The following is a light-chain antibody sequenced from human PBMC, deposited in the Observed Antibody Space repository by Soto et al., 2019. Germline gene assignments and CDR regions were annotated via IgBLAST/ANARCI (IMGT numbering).Light chain of an antibody. CDR3: QQDNSFPFA. V-gene: IGKV1-12*02. Sequence: DIQMTQSPSSVSASVGDRVTITCRASQDIHTWLAWYQQKTGKAPNLLIYGTSTLQSGVPSRFNASGSGRDFTLKISSLQPEDFAAYYCQQDNSFPFAIGPGTKVDFK. CDR1: QDIHTW. J-gene: IGKJ3*01. CDR2: GTS.